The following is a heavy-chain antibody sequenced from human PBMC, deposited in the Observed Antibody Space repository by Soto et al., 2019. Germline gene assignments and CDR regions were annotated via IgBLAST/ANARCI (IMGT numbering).Heavy chain of an antibody. V-gene: IGHV3-7*03. CDR3: ATETSTWGC. CDR1: ELALCNYW. CDR2: IKKDGSEK. Sequence: EVQLVESGGGWVRRGGSLRLSCVASELALCNYWVNWVRQAPGKGWEWVAKIKKDGSEKNYVDSVKGRFTISRDNARNSLYLQMNSLRAEDTAAYYCATETSTWGCWGQGTLVTVSS. D-gene: IGHD7-27*01. J-gene: IGHJ4*02.